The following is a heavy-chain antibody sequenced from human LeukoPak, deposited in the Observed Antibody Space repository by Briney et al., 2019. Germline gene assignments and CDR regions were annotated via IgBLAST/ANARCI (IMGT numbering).Heavy chain of an antibody. Sequence: ASVKVSCKASGYTFTNYGISWVRQAPGQGLEWMGWISAYDGKSDYSQNLQGRVTMTTDASTSTAYMELRSLRSDDTAVYYCARTPYTSGYLFYFDYWGQGSLVTVPS. J-gene: IGHJ4*02. V-gene: IGHV1-18*01. CDR1: GYTFTNYG. D-gene: IGHD3-22*01. CDR3: ARTPYTSGYLFYFDY. CDR2: ISAYDGKS.